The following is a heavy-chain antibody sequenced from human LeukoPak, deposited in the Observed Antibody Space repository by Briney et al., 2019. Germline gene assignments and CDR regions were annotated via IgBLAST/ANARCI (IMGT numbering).Heavy chain of an antibody. CDR2: SSGSGGNT. CDR1: GFTFSSYA. CDR3: AKAPTWDYYFFYMDV. V-gene: IGHV3-23*01. J-gene: IGHJ6*03. Sequence: GGSLRLSCAASGFTFSSYAMSWVRQAPGKGLEWVSASSGSGGNTYYADSVKGRFTISRDISKNTLSLQMNSLRAEDTAVYYCAKAPTWDYYFFYMDVWGKGTTVTVSS. D-gene: IGHD1-26*01.